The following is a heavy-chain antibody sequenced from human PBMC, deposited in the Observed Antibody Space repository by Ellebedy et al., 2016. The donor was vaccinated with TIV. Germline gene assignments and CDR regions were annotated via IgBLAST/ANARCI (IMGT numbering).Heavy chain of an antibody. CDR2: TSADEGDK. V-gene: IGHV3-30*03. D-gene: IGHD2-15*01. CDR1: GFIFSSYG. J-gene: IGHJ6*02. CDR3: ARDGKEDAGRDIVVVVAAHYYYGMDV. Sequence: GESLKISCAASGFIFSSYGMHWVRQAPGKGLEWVAVTSADEGDKNYADSVKGRFTISRDNSKNTLYLQMNSLRAEDTAVYYCARDGKEDAGRDIVVVVAAHYYYGMDVWGQGTTVTVSS.